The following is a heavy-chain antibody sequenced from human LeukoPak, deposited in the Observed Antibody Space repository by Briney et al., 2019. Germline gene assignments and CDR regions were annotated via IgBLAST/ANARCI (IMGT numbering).Heavy chain of an antibody. Sequence: SQTLSLTCAISGDSVSSNSAAWNWIRQSPSRSLEWLGRTYYRSKWYNHYAVSVTSRITINPDTSKNQFSLQLNSVTPEDTAVYYCARDRGYYDFWSGYSGMDVWGQGTTVTVSS. V-gene: IGHV6-1*01. CDR2: TYYRSKWYN. CDR1: GDSVSSNSAA. J-gene: IGHJ6*02. CDR3: ARDRGYYDFWSGYSGMDV. D-gene: IGHD3-3*01.